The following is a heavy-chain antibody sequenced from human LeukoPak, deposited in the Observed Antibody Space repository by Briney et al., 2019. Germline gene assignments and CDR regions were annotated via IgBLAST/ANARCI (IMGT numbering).Heavy chain of an antibody. CDR3: ASVLMVYTSVMQGYKWFDP. J-gene: IGHJ5*02. D-gene: IGHD2-8*01. CDR2: IKPNSGGT. CDR1: GYTFTGYY. V-gene: IGHV1-2*02. Sequence: ASVKVSCKASGYTFTGYYMHWVRQAPGRGREWMGWIKPNSGGTNYAQKFQGRVTMTWDTSISTAYMELSRLRSDDTAVYYCASVLMVYTSVMQGYKWFDPWGPGTLVTVSS.